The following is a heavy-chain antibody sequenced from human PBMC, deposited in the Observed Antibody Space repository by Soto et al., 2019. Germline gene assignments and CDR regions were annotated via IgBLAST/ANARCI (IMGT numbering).Heavy chain of an antibody. CDR2: ISSSSSTI. CDR1: GFTFSSYS. Sequence: GGSLRLSCAASGFTFSSYSMNWVRQAPGKGLEWVSYISSSSSTIYYADSVKGRFTISRDNAKNSLYLQMNSLRDEDTAVYYCAKLSSSWEYYYYYYGMEVWGQGTTVTVSS. V-gene: IGHV3-48*02. CDR3: AKLSSSWEYYYYYYGMEV. J-gene: IGHJ6*02. D-gene: IGHD6-13*01.